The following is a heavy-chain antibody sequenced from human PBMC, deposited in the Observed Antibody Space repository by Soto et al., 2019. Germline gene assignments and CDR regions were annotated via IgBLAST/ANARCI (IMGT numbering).Heavy chain of an antibody. CDR3: VRGGAPAALSWFDP. Sequence: ASVKVSCKASGYTFTSCGISWVRQAPGQGLEWMGWISAYNGDTDYAQKLQGRITLTTDTPTTTAYMELRSLTSEDTAVYYCVRGGAPAALSWFDPWGQGTQVTVSS. D-gene: IGHD2-2*01. CDR2: ISAYNGDT. CDR1: GYTFTSCG. V-gene: IGHV1-18*01. J-gene: IGHJ5*02.